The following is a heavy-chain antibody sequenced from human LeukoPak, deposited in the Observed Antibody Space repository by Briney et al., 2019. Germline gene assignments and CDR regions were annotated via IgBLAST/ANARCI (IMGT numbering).Heavy chain of an antibody. J-gene: IGHJ4*02. V-gene: IGHV1-69*05. Sequence: SVKVSCKASGGTFSSHAISWVRQAPGQGLEWMGGIIPIFGTANYAQKFQGRVTITTDESTSIAYMELSSLRSEDTAVYYCARARYYDIFPDYWGQGTLVTVSS. CDR2: IIPIFGTA. D-gene: IGHD3-9*01. CDR1: GGTFSSHA. CDR3: ARARYYDIFPDY.